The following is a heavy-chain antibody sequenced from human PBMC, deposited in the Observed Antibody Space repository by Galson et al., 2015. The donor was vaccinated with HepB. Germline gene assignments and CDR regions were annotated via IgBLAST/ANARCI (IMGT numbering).Heavy chain of an antibody. Sequence: SVKVSCKASGYSFNKFALNWVRQAPGQGLEWMGWINTNTGNPTYAQAFTGRFVISLDTSVRTTYLQINSLKVEDTAVYYCAREITNSGSQGRFDPWGQGTLVTVSS. J-gene: IGHJ5*02. V-gene: IGHV7-4-1*02. CDR1: GYSFNKFA. D-gene: IGHD1-14*01. CDR2: INTNTGNP. CDR3: AREITNSGSQGRFDP.